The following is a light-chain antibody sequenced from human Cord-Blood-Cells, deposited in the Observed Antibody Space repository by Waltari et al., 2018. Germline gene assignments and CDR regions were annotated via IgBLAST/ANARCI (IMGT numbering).Light chain of an antibody. CDR3: CSYAGSYTLV. Sequence: QSALTQPRSVSGSPGRSVTISCTGTSSDVGGYHYVSWYQQHPGKDPKLMIYDVSKRPAGLPDRFSGSKSGNTASLTISGLQAEDEADYYCCSYAGSYTLVFGGGTKLTVL. CDR1: SSDVGGYHY. J-gene: IGLJ2*01. CDR2: DVS. V-gene: IGLV2-11*01.